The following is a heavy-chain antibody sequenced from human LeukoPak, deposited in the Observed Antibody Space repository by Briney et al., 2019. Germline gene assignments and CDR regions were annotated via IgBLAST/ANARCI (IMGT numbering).Heavy chain of an antibody. CDR2: ISSSSSTI. Sequence: GGSLRLSCAASGFTFSSYSMNWVRQAPGKGLEWVSYISSSSSTIYYAYSVKGRFNISRDNAKNSLYLQMNSLRAEDTAVYYCARENGNYGYYYYYYYMDVWGKGTTVTVSS. D-gene: IGHD1-7*01. CDR3: ARENGNYGYYYYYYYMDV. CDR1: GFTFSSYS. J-gene: IGHJ6*03. V-gene: IGHV3-48*01.